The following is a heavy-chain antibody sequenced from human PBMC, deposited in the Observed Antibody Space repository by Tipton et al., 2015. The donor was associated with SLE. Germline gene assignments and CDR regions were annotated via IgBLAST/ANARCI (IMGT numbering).Heavy chain of an antibody. Sequence: TLSLTCTVSGGSISSGGYYWNWIRQHPGKGLEWIGYVYYSGNTYYNPSLKSRVTISVDMSKNQFSLKLNSVTAADTAIYYCARDFGFYYGMDVWGQGATVTVSS. J-gene: IGHJ6*02. CDR1: GGSISSGGYY. D-gene: IGHD3-10*01. CDR3: ARDFGFYYGMDV. CDR2: VYYSGNT. V-gene: IGHV4-31*03.